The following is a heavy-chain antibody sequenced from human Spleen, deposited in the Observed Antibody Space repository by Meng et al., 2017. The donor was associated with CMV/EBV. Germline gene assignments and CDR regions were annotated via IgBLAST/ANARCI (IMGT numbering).Heavy chain of an antibody. CDR3: ARSSLNYIKGTVYYFDY. Sequence: DSISSSNRWGWVRQPPGAGLGWIGEIHYSGSTNYSPSRKSRVTVSLDKSKNQDSLNLYSVTAADTAVYYCARSSLNYIKGTVYYFDYWGQGALVTVSS. V-gene: IGHV4-4*02. D-gene: IGHD4-11*01. CDR1: DSISSSNR. CDR2: IHYSGST. J-gene: IGHJ4*02.